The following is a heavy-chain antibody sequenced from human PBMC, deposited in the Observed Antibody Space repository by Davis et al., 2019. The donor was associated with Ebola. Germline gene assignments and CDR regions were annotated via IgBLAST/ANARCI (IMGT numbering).Heavy chain of an antibody. Sequence: SVKVSCKASGGTFSSYAISWVRQAPGQGLEWMGGIIPIFGTANYAQKFQGRVTITADKSTSTAYMELSSLRSEDTAVYYCARVIGQQLVIREYYYYGMDVWGQGTTVTVSS. D-gene: IGHD6-13*01. CDR1: GGTFSSYA. V-gene: IGHV1-69*06. CDR2: IIPIFGTA. J-gene: IGHJ6*02. CDR3: ARVIGQQLVIREYYYYGMDV.